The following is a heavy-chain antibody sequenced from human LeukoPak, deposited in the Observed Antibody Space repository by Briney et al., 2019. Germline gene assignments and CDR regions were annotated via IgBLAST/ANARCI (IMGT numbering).Heavy chain of an antibody. V-gene: IGHV1-69*04. D-gene: IGHD2-15*01. CDR1: GGTFSSYA. J-gene: IGHJ4*02. Sequence: ASVKVSCKASGGTFSSYAISWVRQAPGQGLEWMGRIIPILGIANYAQKFQGRVTITADKSTSTAYMELSSLRSEDTAVYYCARGNCSGGSCPPHYWGQGTLVTVSS. CDR2: IIPILGIA. CDR3: ARGNCSGGSCPPHY.